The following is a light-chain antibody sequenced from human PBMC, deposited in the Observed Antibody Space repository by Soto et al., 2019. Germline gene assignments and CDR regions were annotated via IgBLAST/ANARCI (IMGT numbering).Light chain of an antibody. CDR3: QQSYSTPFT. CDR1: QSISNY. CDR2: AAS. Sequence: DIQMTQAPSSLSASVGDRVTITCRASQSISNYLNWHQQKPGEAPKHLVYAASSLQSGVPSRFSGSGSGTDFTLTISSLQPEDCATYYCQQSYSTPFTFGLGTKLEI. V-gene: IGKV1-39*01. J-gene: IGKJ2*01.